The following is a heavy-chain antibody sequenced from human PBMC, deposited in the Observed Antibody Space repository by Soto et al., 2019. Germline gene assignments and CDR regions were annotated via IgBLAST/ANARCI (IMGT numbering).Heavy chain of an antibody. D-gene: IGHD6-6*01. CDR1: GYRFTNYC. CDR2: IDPSDSYT. J-gene: IGHJ6*04. CDR3: ARHRGSSSSCMYV. Sequence: PGESLKVSCNASGYRFTNYCSSCLLPLPGKGLEWMGRIDPSDSYTTYNPSFQGHVTISADKSISTAFLQWSSLKASDTAIDYCARHRGSSSSCMYVWGTVTKVPVSS. V-gene: IGHV5-10-1*01.